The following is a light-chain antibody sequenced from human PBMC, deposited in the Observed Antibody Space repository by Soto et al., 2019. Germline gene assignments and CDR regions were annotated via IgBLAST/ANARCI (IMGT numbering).Light chain of an antibody. J-gene: IGLJ1*01. CDR3: SSYAGSTYV. V-gene: IGLV2-8*01. CDR2: NVN. CDR1: SSDVGGYNY. Sequence: QSALTQPPSASGSPGQSVTISCAGTSSDVGGYNYVSWYQQHPGEAPKLMIYNVNKRPSGVPDRFSGSKSGNTASLTVSGLQGEDEADYYCSSYAGSTYVFGTGTKLTVL.